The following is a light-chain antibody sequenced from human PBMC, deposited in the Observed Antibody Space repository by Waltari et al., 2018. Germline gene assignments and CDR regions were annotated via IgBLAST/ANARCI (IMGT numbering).Light chain of an antibody. J-gene: IGKJ1*01. Sequence: IVLTQSPGTLSLSPGERATLSCRASQSVSRTLAWYQQKPGQAPRLLIYGASTRAAGIPDRFSGSVSGTDFSRTISRLEPEDFAVYYCQHYVRLPVTFGQGTKVEIK. CDR2: GAS. CDR1: QSVSRT. CDR3: QHYVRLPVT. V-gene: IGKV3-20*01.